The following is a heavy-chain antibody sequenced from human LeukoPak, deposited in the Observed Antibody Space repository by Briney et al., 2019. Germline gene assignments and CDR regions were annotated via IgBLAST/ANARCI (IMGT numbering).Heavy chain of an antibody. D-gene: IGHD3-10*01. CDR2: ISAYNGNT. V-gene: IGHV1-18*01. Sequence: VASVKVSCKASGYTFTSYGISWVRQAPGQGLEWMGWISAYNGNTNYAQKFQGRVTITADESTSTAYMELSSLRSEDTAVYYCARDQVVRGVIRNWFDPWGQGTLVTVSS. CDR3: ARDQVVRGVIRNWFDP. J-gene: IGHJ5*02. CDR1: GYTFTSYG.